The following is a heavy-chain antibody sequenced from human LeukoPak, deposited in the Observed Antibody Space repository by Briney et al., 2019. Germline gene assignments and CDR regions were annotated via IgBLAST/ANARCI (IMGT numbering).Heavy chain of an antibody. V-gene: IGHV3-23*01. CDR3: AKDDAWLQYGN. Sequence: GGSLRLSCAASRFTFSTYAMSWVRQAPGKVLEWVSGISPNGVITYYADSVKGRFTISRDNSKGTVYLQMNSLRPEDTAVYYCAKDDAWLQYGNWGRGTLVTVSS. CDR2: ISPNGVIT. J-gene: IGHJ4*02. CDR1: RFTFSTYA. D-gene: IGHD5-24*01.